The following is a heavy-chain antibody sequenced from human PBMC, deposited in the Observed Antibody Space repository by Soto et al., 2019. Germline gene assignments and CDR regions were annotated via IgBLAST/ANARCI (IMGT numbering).Heavy chain of an antibody. Sequence: GASVKVSCKASGYTFTSYDINWVRQATGQGLEWMGWMNPNSGNTGYAQKFQGRVTMTRNTSISTAYMELSSLRSEDTAVYYCARDSQWLVFEPDYWGQGTLVTVSS. J-gene: IGHJ4*02. CDR1: GYTFTSYD. CDR2: MNPNSGNT. CDR3: ARDSQWLVFEPDY. V-gene: IGHV1-8*01. D-gene: IGHD6-19*01.